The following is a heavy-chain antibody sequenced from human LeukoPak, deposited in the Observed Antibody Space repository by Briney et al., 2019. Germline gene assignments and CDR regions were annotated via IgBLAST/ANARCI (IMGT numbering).Heavy chain of an antibody. CDR3: ARTVCMDDYGDYEDI. D-gene: IGHD4-17*01. V-gene: IGHV3-21*01. CDR1: GLTFSSYS. J-gene: IGHJ3*02. CDR2: ISSSSSHI. Sequence: GGSLRLSCAASGLTFSSYSMNCVRQAPGKRLEWVSSISSSSSHIYYAVSVKGRFTISRDNAKDSLYLQMNSLRAEDTAVYYCARTVCMDDYGDYEDICGQGTMVTVSS.